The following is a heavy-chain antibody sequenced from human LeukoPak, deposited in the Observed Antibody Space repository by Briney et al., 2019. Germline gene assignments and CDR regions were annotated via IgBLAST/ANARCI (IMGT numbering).Heavy chain of an antibody. J-gene: IGHJ5*02. V-gene: IGHV4-34*01. CDR3: ARGQSDYGNYEGFDP. Sequence: SETLSLTCAVYGGSFSGYYWSWIRQPPGKGLEWIGEINHSGSINYNPSLKSRVTISVDTSKNQFSLKLSSVTAADTAVYYCARGQSDYGNYEGFDPWGQGTLVTVSS. CDR2: INHSGSI. CDR1: GGSFSGYY. D-gene: IGHD4-11*01.